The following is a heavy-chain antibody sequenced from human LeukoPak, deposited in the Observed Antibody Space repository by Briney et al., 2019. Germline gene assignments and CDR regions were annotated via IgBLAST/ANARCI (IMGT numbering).Heavy chain of an antibody. CDR3: ARGYYGSGSYLRREFDY. V-gene: IGHV1-18*01. CDR1: GYTFTIYG. J-gene: IGHJ4*02. CDR2: INPYNGNT. D-gene: IGHD3-10*01. Sequence: GASVKVSCKASGYTFTIYGIRWVQQAPGQGLEWMGWINPYNGNTNYARKLQGRGTMTTDTSTSTAYMELRSLRSDDTAVYYCARGYYGSGSYLRREFDYWGQGTLVTVSS.